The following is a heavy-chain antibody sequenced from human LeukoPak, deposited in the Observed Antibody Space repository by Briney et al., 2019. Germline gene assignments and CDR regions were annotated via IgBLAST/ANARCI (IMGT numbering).Heavy chain of an antibody. CDR1: GYTLTELS. CDR3: ARGAAGQVWSLYYFDY. D-gene: IGHD5-18*01. V-gene: IGHV1-24*01. J-gene: IGHJ4*02. CDR2: FDPEDGET. Sequence: GASVKVSCKVSGYTLTELSMHWVRQAPGKGLEWMGGFDPEDGETIYAQKFQGRVTMTEDTSTDTAYMELSSLRSEDTAVYYCARGAAGQVWSLYYFDYWGLGTLVTVSS.